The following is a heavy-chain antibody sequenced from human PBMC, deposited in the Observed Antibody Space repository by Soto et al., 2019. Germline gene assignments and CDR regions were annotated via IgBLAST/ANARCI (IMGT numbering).Heavy chain of an antibody. D-gene: IGHD2-15*01. Sequence: GASVKVCCKASGFTFTSSAVQGVRQARGQRLEWIGWIVVGSGNTNYAQKFQERVTITRDMSTSTAYMELSSLRSEDTAVYYCAAEGQLVAAWGTFDIWGQGTMVTV. V-gene: IGHV1-58*01. J-gene: IGHJ3*02. CDR2: IVVGSGNT. CDR1: GFTFTSSA. CDR3: AAEGQLVAAWGTFDI.